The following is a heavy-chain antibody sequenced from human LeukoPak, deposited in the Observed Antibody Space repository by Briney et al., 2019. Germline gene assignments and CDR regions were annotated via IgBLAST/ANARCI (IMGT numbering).Heavy chain of an antibody. V-gene: IGHV3-23*01. CDR3: AKGDDIGKHPTRAYYFDI. CDR2: TGLESVHT. CDR1: GFIFSRHA. J-gene: IGHJ4*02. Sequence: GGSLRLFCAASGFIFSRHAMSWVRQAPGEGLEWVSTTGLESVHTLCADSVQGRFTVSRDNSRNTLDLQMDNLRVDDTAVYYCAKGDDIGKHPTRAYYFDIWGQGTLVTVSS. D-gene: IGHD5-24*01.